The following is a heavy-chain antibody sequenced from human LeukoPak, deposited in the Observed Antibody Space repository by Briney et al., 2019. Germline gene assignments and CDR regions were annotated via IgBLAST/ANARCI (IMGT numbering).Heavy chain of an antibody. Sequence: SETLSLTCTASGGSISSGSYYWSWIRQPAGKGLEWIVRIYTSGSTNYNPSLKSRVTISVDTSKNQFSLKLSSVTAADTAVYYCARDSHTIFGVVTPFDYWGQGTLVTVSS. V-gene: IGHV4-61*02. CDR1: GGSISSGSYY. CDR2: IYTSGST. CDR3: ARDSHTIFGVVTPFDY. J-gene: IGHJ4*02. D-gene: IGHD3-3*01.